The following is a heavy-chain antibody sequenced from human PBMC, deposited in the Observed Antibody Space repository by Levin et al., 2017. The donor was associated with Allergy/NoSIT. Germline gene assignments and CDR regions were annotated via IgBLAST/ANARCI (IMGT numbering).Heavy chain of an antibody. J-gene: IGHJ6*02. V-gene: IGHV4-59*08. CDR2: IYYSGST. CDR1: GGSISSYY. CDR3: ACHQLPIYGMDV. D-gene: IGHD2-2*01. Sequence: SSETLSLTCTVSGGSISSYYWSWIRQPPGKGLEWIGYIYYSGSTNYNPSLKSRVTISVDTSKNQFSLKLSSVTAADTAVYYCACHQLPIYGMDVWGQGTTVTVSS.